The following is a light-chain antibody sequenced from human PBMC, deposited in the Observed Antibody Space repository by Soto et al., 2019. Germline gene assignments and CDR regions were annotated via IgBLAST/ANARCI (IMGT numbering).Light chain of an antibody. CDR2: DAS. V-gene: IGKV1-5*01. CDR3: QEYNSDSGYT. Sequence: DIQMTQSPSTLSASVGDRVTITCRVSQSVSKWLAWYQQKPGKAPKLLIYDASNLESGVPSRFSGSGSGTDFTLRISSLQPDDFATYYCQEYNSDSGYTFGPGTKVDIK. CDR1: QSVSKW. J-gene: IGKJ3*01.